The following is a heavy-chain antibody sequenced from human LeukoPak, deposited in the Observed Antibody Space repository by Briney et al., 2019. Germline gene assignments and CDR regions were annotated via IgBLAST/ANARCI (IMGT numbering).Heavy chain of an antibody. CDR1: GGTFSSYA. J-gene: IGHJ4*02. D-gene: IGHD6-6*01. Sequence: ASVKVSCKASGGTFSSYAISWVRQAPGLGLEWMGGIIPIFGTANYAQKFQGRVTITADESTSTAYMELSSLRSEDTAVYYCARDVDPYSSSSFVDYWGQGTLVTVSS. V-gene: IGHV1-69*13. CDR2: IIPIFGTA. CDR3: ARDVDPYSSSSFVDY.